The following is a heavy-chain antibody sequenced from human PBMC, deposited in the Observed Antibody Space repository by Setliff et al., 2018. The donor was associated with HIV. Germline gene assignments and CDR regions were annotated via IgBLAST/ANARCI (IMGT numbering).Heavy chain of an antibody. J-gene: IGHJ5*02. V-gene: IGHV4-59*12. CDR1: GGSLRSYY. D-gene: IGHD3-10*01. CDR2: IFSSGTT. CDR3: ARDYGSGCYDH. Sequence: SETLSLTCTVSGGSLRSYYWSWIRQSPGKGLEWIGYIFSSGTTDYNPSLKSRVTLALDTSTNQFSLKLRSVTAADTAVYYCARDYGSGCYDHWGQGTLVNASS.